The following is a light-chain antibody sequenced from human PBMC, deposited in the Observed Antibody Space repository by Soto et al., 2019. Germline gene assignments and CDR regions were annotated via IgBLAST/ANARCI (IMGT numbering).Light chain of an antibody. Sequence: EIVMTQSPAPLSVSPGERATLSCRASQSVSSNLAWYQQKPCQAPSLLIYGASTRATGIPARFSGSGSGTEFTLTISSLQSEDFAVYYCQQNNNWTPWTCGQGTKVEIK. CDR1: QSVSSN. CDR3: QQNNNWTPWT. V-gene: IGKV3-15*01. J-gene: IGKJ1*01. CDR2: GAS.